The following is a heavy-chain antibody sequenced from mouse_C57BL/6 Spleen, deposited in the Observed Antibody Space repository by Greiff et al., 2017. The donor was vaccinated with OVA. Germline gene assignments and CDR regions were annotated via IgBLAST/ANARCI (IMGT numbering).Heavy chain of an antibody. CDR3: ARGAGTSWYFDV. Sequence: VQLKQSGPGLVKPSQSLSLTCSVTGYSITSGYYWNWIRQFPGNKLEWMGYISYDGSNNYNPSLKNRISITRDTSKNQFFLKLNSVTTEDTATYYCARGAGTSWYFDVWGTGTTVTVSS. D-gene: IGHD4-1*01. CDR1: GYSITSGYY. CDR2: ISYDGSN. J-gene: IGHJ1*03. V-gene: IGHV3-6*01.